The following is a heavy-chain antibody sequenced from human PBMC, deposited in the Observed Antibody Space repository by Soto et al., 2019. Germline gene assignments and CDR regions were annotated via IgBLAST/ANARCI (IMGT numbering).Heavy chain of an antibody. CDR3: AKGSGDKTFLDY. V-gene: IGHV3-30*04. Sequence: HGGSLRLWCSASAFTNGRFAMHRVRQARGKGLDWVAVISYDGSNKSYADSVKGRFTISRDNSKNTLYLQMNSLRAEDTAVYYCAKGSGDKTFLDYWGQGTLVTVSS. CDR2: ISYDGSNK. CDR1: AFTNGRFA. J-gene: IGHJ4*02. D-gene: IGHD4-17*01.